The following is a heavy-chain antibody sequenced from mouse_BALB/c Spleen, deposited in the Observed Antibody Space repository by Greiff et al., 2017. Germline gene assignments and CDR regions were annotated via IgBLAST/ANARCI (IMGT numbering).Heavy chain of an antibody. CDR2: IWSGGST. CDR1: GFSLTSYG. CDR3: ASYGNYVSYYAMDY. J-gene: IGHJ4*01. D-gene: IGHD2-1*01. Sequence: QVQLKQSGPGLVQPSQSLSITCTVSGFSLTSYGVHWVRQSPGKGLEWLGVIWSGGSTDYNAAFISRLSISKDNSKSQVFFKMNSLQANDTAIYYCASYGNYVSYYAMDYWGQGTSVTVSS. V-gene: IGHV2-2*02.